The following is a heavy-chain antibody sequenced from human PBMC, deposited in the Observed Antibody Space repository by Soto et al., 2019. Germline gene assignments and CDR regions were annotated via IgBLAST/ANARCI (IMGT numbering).Heavy chain of an antibody. CDR2: ISSSSTI. CDR3: ARGPVWDSAPADAFDI. V-gene: IGHV3-48*02. Sequence: EVQLVESGGGLVQPGGSLRLSCAASGFTFSSYSMNWVRQAPGKGLEWVSYISSSSTIYYADSVKGRFTISRDNAKNSLYLQMNSLRDEDTAVYYCARGPVWDSAPADAFDIWGQGTMVTVSS. J-gene: IGHJ3*02. D-gene: IGHD1-26*01. CDR1: GFTFSSYS.